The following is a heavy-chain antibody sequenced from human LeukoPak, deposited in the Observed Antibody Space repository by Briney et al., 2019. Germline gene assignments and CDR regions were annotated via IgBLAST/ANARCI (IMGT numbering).Heavy chain of an antibody. CDR2: ISAYNGNT. CDR1: GYTFTSYG. Sequence: ASVKVSCKASGYTFTSYGISWVRQAPGQGLEWMGWISAYNGNTNYAQKLQGRVTMTTDTSTSTAYMELRSLRSDDTAVYYCARASREWLLWGHWFDPWGQGTLVTVSS. CDR3: ARASREWLLWGHWFDP. D-gene: IGHD3-3*01. J-gene: IGHJ5*02. V-gene: IGHV1-18*01.